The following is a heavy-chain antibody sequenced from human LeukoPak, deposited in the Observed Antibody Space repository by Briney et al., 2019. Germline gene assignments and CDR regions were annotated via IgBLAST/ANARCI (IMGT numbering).Heavy chain of an antibody. CDR2: INPSGGST. Sequence: ASVKVSCKASGYTFTSYYMHWVRQAPGQGLEWMGIINPSGGSTSYAQKFQGRVTMTRDTSTSTVYMELNSLRAEDTAVYYCAKGRTGDYPWYFDLWGRGTLLTVSS. J-gene: IGHJ2*01. CDR1: GYTFTSYY. V-gene: IGHV1-46*01. D-gene: IGHD7-27*01. CDR3: AKGRTGDYPWYFDL.